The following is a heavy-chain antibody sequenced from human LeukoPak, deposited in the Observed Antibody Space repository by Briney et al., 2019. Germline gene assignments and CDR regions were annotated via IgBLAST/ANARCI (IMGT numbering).Heavy chain of an antibody. Sequence: SETLSLTCAVSGGSISSSNSFWGWIRQPPGKGLEWIGSIFYSGSYYYNPSLKSRVTISVDTSKDQFSLKLSSVTAADTAVYYCARLLVVITGYYFDYWGQGTLVTVSS. D-gene: IGHD3-22*01. CDR2: IFYSGSY. CDR1: GGSISSSNSF. CDR3: ARLLVVITGYYFDY. J-gene: IGHJ4*02. V-gene: IGHV4-39*01.